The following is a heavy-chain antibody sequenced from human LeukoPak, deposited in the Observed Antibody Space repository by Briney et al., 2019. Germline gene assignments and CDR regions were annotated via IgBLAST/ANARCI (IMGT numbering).Heavy chain of an antibody. CDR3: ASGMRQLWFGEAMKY. CDR2: IYHSGST. V-gene: IGHV4-38-2*02. Sequence: PSETLSLTCTVSGYSISSGYYWGWIRQPPGKGLEWIGSIYHSGSTYYNPSLKSRVTISVDTSKNQFSLKLSSVTAADTAVYYCASGMRQLWFGEAMKYWGQGTLVTVSS. J-gene: IGHJ4*02. D-gene: IGHD3-10*01. CDR1: GYSISSGYY.